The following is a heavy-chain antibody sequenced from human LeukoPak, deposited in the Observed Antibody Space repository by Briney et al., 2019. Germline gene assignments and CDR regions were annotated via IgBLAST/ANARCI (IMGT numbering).Heavy chain of an antibody. CDR1: GFTFSSYW. J-gene: IGHJ4*02. CDR2: INSDGSST. CDR3: AKLVWDADTVGN. V-gene: IGHV3-74*01. Sequence: GGSLRLSCAASGFTFSSYWMHWVRQAPGKGLVWVSRINSDGSSTSYADSVRGRFTISRDNAKNTVFLQMISLRAEDTAVYYCAKLVWDADTVGNWGQGTLVTVSS. D-gene: IGHD1-14*01.